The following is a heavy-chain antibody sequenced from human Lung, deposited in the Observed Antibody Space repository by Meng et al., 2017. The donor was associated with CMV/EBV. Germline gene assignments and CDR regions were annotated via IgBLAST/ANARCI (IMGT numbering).Heavy chain of an antibody. Sequence: GEXXKISCVASGFMLNDHGMHWVRQAPGKGLEWVSGISPSGGSTYYADSVKGRFNISRDNPKNTRYLQMNSQRGEDTAVYYRAKRGGGSGGSPYYGMDVWGQGXTVTVSS. D-gene: IGHD2-15*01. J-gene: IGHJ6*02. CDR1: GFMLNDHG. CDR3: AKRGGGSGGSPYYGMDV. CDR2: ISPSGGST. V-gene: IGHV3-23*01.